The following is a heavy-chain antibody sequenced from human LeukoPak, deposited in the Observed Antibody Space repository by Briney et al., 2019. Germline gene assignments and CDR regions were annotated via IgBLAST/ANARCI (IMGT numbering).Heavy chain of an antibody. CDR3: ARVVLMVYATNYYYYYGMDV. D-gene: IGHD2-8*01. J-gene: IGHJ6*02. Sequence: SVKVSCKASGGTFSSYAIRWVRQAPGQGLEWMGRIIPILGIANYAQKFQGRVTITADKSTSTAYMELSSLRSEDTAVYYCARVVLMVYATNYYYYYGMDVWGQGTTVTVSS. V-gene: IGHV1-69*04. CDR2: IIPILGIA. CDR1: GGTFSSYA.